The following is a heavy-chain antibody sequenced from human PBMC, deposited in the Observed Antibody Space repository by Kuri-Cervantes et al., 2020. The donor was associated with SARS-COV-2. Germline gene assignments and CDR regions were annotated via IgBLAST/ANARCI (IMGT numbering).Heavy chain of an antibody. D-gene: IGHD3-10*01. Sequence: GGSLRLSCAASGFTFSSYGMHWVRQAPGKGLEWVAVISYDGSNKYYADSVKGRFTISRDNSKNTLYLQMNSLRAEDTAVYYCARVVTMVRGVIENGMDVWGQGTTVTVSS. CDR1: GFTFSSYG. V-gene: IGHV3-30*03. CDR3: ARVVTMVRGVIENGMDV. CDR2: ISYDGSNK. J-gene: IGHJ6*02.